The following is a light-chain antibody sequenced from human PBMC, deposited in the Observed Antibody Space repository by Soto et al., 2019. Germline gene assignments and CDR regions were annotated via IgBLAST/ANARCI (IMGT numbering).Light chain of an antibody. CDR1: QSISSY. J-gene: IGKJ1*01. CDR2: DAS. V-gene: IGKV1-5*01. CDR3: QQYNSHPGT. Sequence: IHNTLSRSSLSASVGDRVTITCRASQSISSYLNWYQQKPGKAPKLLIYDASSLESGVPSRFSGSGSGTEFTLTISSLQPDDFATYYCQQYNSHPGTFAQGGKV.